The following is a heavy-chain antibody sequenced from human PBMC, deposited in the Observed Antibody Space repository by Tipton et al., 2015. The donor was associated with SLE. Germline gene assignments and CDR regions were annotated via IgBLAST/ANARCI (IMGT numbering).Heavy chain of an antibody. CDR2: LYTSGST. D-gene: IGHD4-17*01. V-gene: IGHV4-4*07. CDR3: ARVGYGDYQSAFDI. Sequence: TLSLTCTVSGGSISSYYWSWIRQPAGKGLEWIGRLYTSGSTNYNPSRKSRVTMSVDTSKNQFPLKLSSVTAADTAVYYCARVGYGDYQSAFDIWGQGTMVPVSS. CDR1: GGSISSYY. J-gene: IGHJ3*02.